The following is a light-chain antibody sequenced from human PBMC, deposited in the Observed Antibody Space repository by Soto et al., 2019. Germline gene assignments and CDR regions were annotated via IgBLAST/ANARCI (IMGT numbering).Light chain of an antibody. CDR3: CSYAGSSTHYV. CDR2: EGS. J-gene: IGLJ1*01. V-gene: IGLV2-23*01. CDR1: SSDVGSYNL. Sequence: QSVLTQPASVSGSPGQSITISCTGTSSDVGSYNLVSWYQQHPGKAPKPMIYEGSKRPSGVSNRFSGSKSGNTASLTISGLQAEDEADYYCCSYAGSSTHYVFGTGTKVTVX.